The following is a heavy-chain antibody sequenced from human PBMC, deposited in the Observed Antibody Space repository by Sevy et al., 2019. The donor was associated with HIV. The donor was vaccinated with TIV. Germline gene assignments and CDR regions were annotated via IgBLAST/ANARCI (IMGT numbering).Heavy chain of an antibody. V-gene: IGHV3-30*02. D-gene: IGHD3-9*01. J-gene: IGHJ6*02. CDR1: GFTFSSYG. CDR2: IRYDGSNK. CDR3: AKVDRPKLRYFDWPTYTDYYYYYGMDV. Sequence: GGSLRLSCAASGFTFSSYGMHWVRQAPGKGLEWVAFIRYDGSNKYYADSVKGRFTISRDNSKNTLYLQMNSLRAEDTAVYYCAKVDRPKLRYFDWPTYTDYYYYYGMDVWGQGTTVTVSS.